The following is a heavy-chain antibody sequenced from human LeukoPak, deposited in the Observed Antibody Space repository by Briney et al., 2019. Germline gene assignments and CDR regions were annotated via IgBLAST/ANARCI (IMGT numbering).Heavy chain of an antibody. Sequence: PSETLSLTCTVSGGPISSSSYYWGWIRQPPGKGLEWIGSIYYTGSTYYNPSLKSRVTISVDTSKNQFSLKLSPVTAADTAVYYCARRLGSSSGWDFDYWGQGTLVTVSS. CDR2: IYYTGST. CDR3: ARRLGSSSGWDFDY. CDR1: GGPISSSSYY. D-gene: IGHD6-19*01. V-gene: IGHV4-39*01. J-gene: IGHJ4*02.